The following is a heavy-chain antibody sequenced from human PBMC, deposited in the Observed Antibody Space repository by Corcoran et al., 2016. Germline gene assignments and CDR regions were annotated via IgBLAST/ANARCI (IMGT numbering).Heavy chain of an antibody. D-gene: IGHD2-2*01. J-gene: IGHJ4*02. Sequence: QVQLQESRQGLVKPSQTLSLTCTVSGGSNSSGGYYWSWISKHPGKGLEWIGYIYYRGSTYYNPSLKSRVTIAVDTSKNQLSLKLSSMTAADTAVYYCARAAAVPAARGVHFDYCGQGTLVTVSS. CDR3: ARAAAVPAARGVHFDY. V-gene: IGHV4-31*03. CDR1: GGSNSSGGYY. CDR2: IYYRGST.